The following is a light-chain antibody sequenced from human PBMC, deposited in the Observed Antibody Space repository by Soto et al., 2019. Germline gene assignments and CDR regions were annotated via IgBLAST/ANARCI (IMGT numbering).Light chain of an antibody. V-gene: IGKV1-9*01. Sequence: IQLSQSPSFLSASVGDRVTITCRASQGISTYLAWYQQKPGKAPKLLIYAASSLQSGVPSRFSGSGFGTEFILTISSLQPDDFATYWCQHYGGMWTFGQGTKVDIK. CDR1: QGISTY. J-gene: IGKJ1*01. CDR3: QHYGGMWT. CDR2: AAS.